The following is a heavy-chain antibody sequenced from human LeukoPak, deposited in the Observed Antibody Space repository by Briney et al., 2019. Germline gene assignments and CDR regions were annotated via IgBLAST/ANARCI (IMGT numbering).Heavy chain of an antibody. D-gene: IGHD3-10*01. CDR1: GFTFSTYA. J-gene: IGHJ4*03. CDR3: ASGYGWGNYGTFDF. V-gene: IGHV3-23*01. CDR2: ISGSGSST. Sequence: GGSLRLSCAASGFTFSTYAMSWVRQAPGKGLEWVSTISGSGSSTFYADSVKGRFTISRDNSKNTLYLQMNSLGAEDTALYYCASGYGWGNYGTFDFWGQGTLVTVSS.